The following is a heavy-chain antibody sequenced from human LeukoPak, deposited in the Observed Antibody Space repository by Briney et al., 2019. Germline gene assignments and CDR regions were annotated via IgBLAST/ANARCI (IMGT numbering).Heavy chain of an antibody. J-gene: IGHJ4*02. Sequence: GGSLRLSCAASGFAFSTYWMDWVRQAPGKGLEWVGNINQDGSVKHYVDPVRGRFTISRDNARNSVYLQMSALRVEDTAVYYCTRDFAFWGQGSLVTASS. D-gene: IGHD2-21*01. CDR2: INQDGSVK. V-gene: IGHV3-7*01. CDR1: GFAFSTYW. CDR3: TRDFAF.